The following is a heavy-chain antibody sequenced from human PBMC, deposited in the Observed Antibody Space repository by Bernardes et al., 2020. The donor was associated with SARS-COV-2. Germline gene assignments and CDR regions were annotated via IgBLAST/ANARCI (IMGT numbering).Heavy chain of an antibody. V-gene: IGHV3-23*01. Sequence: GSLRLSCAASGFTFSSYAMSWVRQAPGKGLEWVSAISGSGGSTYYADSVKGRFTISRDNSKNTLYLQMNSLRAEDTAVYYCAKGDRITMIVVVTLFDYWGQGTLVTVSS. CDR1: GFTFSSYA. CDR3: AKGDRITMIVVVTLFDY. D-gene: IGHD3-22*01. CDR2: ISGSGGST. J-gene: IGHJ4*02.